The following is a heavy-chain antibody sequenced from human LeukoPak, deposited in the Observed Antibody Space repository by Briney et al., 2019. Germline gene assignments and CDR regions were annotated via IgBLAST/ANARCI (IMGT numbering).Heavy chain of an antibody. J-gene: IGHJ4*02. CDR2: SSPYNGNT. CDR1: GYTFSSYG. CDR3: ARDTDHYFDY. V-gene: IGHV1-18*01. Sequence: ASVKVSCKTSGYTFSSYGLTWMRQAPGQGSEWLGWSSPYNGNTNYAQKFQGRVTMTTDTSTNTAYMELRSLRSDDTAVYYCARDTDHYFDYWGQGTLVTVSS. D-gene: IGHD2-8*02.